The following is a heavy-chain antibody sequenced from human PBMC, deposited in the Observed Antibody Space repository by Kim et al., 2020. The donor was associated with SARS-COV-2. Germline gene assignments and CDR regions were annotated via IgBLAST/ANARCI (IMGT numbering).Heavy chain of an antibody. CDR3: AKLRTGRFET. V-gene: IGHV3-23*01. CDR2: LSSGGGSA. J-gene: IGHJ4*02. Sequence: GGSLRLSCAASGFTFSDNTMAWVRQAPGKGLEWVSTLSSGGGSAFYAASVKGRFTISRDNFGSILYLQMSGLRADDTAVYYCAKLRTGRFETWGQG. CDR1: GFTFSDNT. D-gene: IGHD2-15*01.